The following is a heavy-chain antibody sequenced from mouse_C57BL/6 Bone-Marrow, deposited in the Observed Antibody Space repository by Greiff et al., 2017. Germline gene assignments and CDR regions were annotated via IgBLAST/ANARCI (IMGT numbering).Heavy chain of an antibody. CDR1: GYAFSSSW. CDR3: ARLGRPGDFDY. CDR2: IYPGDGAT. J-gene: IGHJ2*01. V-gene: IGHV1-82*01. Sequence: QVQLQQSGPELVKPGASVKISCKASGYAFSSSWMNWVKQRPGKGLEWIGRIYPGDGATNYNGKFKGKATLTADQSSSTAYMQLSSLTSEDSAVYFCARLGRPGDFDYWGQGTTLTVSS. D-gene: IGHD4-1*01.